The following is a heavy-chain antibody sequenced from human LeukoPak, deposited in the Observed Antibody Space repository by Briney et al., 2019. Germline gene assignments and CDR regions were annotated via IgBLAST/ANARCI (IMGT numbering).Heavy chain of an antibody. CDR3: AKDILSGFYETFDY. CDR1: GSTFDDYA. CDR2: ISGDGGRT. V-gene: IGHV3-43*02. J-gene: IGHJ4*02. D-gene: IGHD6-19*01. Sequence: GGSLILSCVVSGSTFDDYAMHWVRQGPGKGLEWVSLISGDGGRTYYADSVKGRFTISRDNSKNSLYLEMNSLRTEDTALYYCAKDILSGFYETFDYWGQGTLVTVSS.